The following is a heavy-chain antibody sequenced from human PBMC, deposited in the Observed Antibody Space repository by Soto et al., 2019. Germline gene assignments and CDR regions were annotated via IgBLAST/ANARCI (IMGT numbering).Heavy chain of an antibody. J-gene: IGHJ4*02. CDR2: IYWDDDK. Sequence: QITLKESGPTLVKPTQTLTLTCTFSGFSLTSNGMGVGWIRQPPGKAREWLALIYWDDDKRYSPSLQSRLTITKDTSRNQVVLTMTNMDPGDTATYFCARRKPEKQADHWGQGTLVIVSS. CDR1: GFSLTSNGMG. CDR3: ARRKPEKQADH. V-gene: IGHV2-5*02. D-gene: IGHD2-2*01.